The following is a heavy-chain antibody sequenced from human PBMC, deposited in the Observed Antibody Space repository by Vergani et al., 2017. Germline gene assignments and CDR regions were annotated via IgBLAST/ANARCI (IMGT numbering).Heavy chain of an antibody. Sequence: EVQLLESGGGLVQPGGSLRLSCAASGFTFSSYAMSWVRQAPGKGLEWVSAISGSGGSTYYADSVKGRFTISRDNSKNTLYLQMNSLRAEDTAVYYCARIQVGQYYFDYWDQGTLVTVSS. D-gene: IGHD2-2*01. J-gene: IGHJ4*02. CDR2: ISGSGGST. CDR1: GFTFSSYA. V-gene: IGHV3-23*01. CDR3: ARIQVGQYYFDY.